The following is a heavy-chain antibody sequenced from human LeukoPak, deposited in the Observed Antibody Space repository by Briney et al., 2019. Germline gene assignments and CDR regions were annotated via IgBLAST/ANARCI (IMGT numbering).Heavy chain of an antibody. CDR3: ARDLEDSSPFGAFDM. D-gene: IGHD3-22*01. CDR1: GFTFSNYG. Sequence: GGSLRLSCAASGFTFSNYGMHWVRQVPGKGLEWVAAIWFDGIRKYYADSVKGRLAISRDNSKNTLYLQMNSLRAEDTAVYYCARDLEDSSPFGAFDMWGQGTMVTVSS. CDR2: IWFDGIRK. V-gene: IGHV3-33*01. J-gene: IGHJ3*02.